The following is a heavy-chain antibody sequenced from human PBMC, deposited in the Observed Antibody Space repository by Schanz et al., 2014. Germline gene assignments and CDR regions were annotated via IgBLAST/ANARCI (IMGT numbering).Heavy chain of an antibody. CDR1: GFTFTDHA. Sequence: EVQLLASGGGLVQPGGSLRLTCLTSGFTFTDHAMSWVRQAPGKGLEWVSTISGLGEATFYSDSVEGRFTISRDNAKNTLYLQMNSLRPEDTALYYCVGIHVAVAEAFYWGQGALVIVS. V-gene: IGHV3-23*01. CDR2: ISGLGEAT. J-gene: IGHJ4*02. CDR3: VGIHVAVAEAFY. D-gene: IGHD6-19*01.